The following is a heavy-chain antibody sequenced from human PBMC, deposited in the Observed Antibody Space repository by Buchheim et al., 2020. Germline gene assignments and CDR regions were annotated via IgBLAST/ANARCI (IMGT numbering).Heavy chain of an antibody. Sequence: EVQLVESGGDLVQPGGSLRLSCAASGLTFSSCWMNWVRQTPGKGLEWVANINPDGNEKSYVDSVKGRFTISRDNAKSALYLQMYSLRAEDTAVYYCARDSFYFDYWGQGTL. D-gene: IGHD2-2*01. CDR1: GLTFSSCW. CDR3: ARDSFYFDY. J-gene: IGHJ4*02. CDR2: INPDGNEK. V-gene: IGHV3-7*03.